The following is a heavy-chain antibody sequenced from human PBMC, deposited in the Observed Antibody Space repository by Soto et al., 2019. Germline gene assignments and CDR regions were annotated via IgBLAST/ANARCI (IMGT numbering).Heavy chain of an antibody. D-gene: IGHD6-13*01. Sequence: QLQLQESGPGLVKPSETLSLTCTVSGGSISSSSYYWGWIRQPPGKGLEWIGSIYYSGSTYYNPSLKSRVTISVDTSKNQFSLTLSSVTAADTAVYYCARLSSSRKETDYYYYGMDVWGQGTTVTVSS. CDR2: IYYSGST. J-gene: IGHJ6*02. CDR3: ARLSSSRKETDYYYYGMDV. CDR1: GGSISSSSYY. V-gene: IGHV4-39*01.